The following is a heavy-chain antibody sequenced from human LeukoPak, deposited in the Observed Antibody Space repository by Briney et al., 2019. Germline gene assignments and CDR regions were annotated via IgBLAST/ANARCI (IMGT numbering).Heavy chain of an antibody. D-gene: IGHD3-10*01. V-gene: IGHV3-53*01. CDR3: AKAPPLLWFGELSPNSDDWFDP. J-gene: IGHJ5*02. CDR2: IYTGGST. Sequence: PGGSLRLSGAGSGFIGSRNYMIWVRQAPGKGLEWVSLIYTGGSTYSADSVRGRFTISIDNYKNTLYLQMNSLRAADTAVYYCAKAPPLLWFGELSPNSDDWFDPWGQGTLVTVSS. CDR1: GFIGSRNY.